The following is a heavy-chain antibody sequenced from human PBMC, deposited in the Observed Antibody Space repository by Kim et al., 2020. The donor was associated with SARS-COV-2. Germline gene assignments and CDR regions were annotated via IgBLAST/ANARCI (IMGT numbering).Heavy chain of an antibody. V-gene: IGHV4-39*02. Sequence: PSLKSRVTISVDTSKNHFSLKRTPVPATDAAVYYCARVASSWYRFDYWGQGILVTVSS. CDR3: ARVASSWYRFDY. D-gene: IGHD6-13*01. J-gene: IGHJ4*02.